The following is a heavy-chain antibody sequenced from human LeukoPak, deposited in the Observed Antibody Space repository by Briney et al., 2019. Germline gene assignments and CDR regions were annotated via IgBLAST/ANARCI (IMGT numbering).Heavy chain of an antibody. D-gene: IGHD6-13*01. CDR1: GGSISSSSYY. Sequence: SETLSLTCTVSGGSISSSSYYWGWLRQPPGKGLEWIGSIYYSGSTYYNPSLKSRVTISVDTFKNQFSLKLSSVTAADTAVYYCASVSSSWYQNYFDYWGQGTLVTVSS. J-gene: IGHJ4*02. CDR2: IYYSGST. CDR3: ASVSSSWYQNYFDY. V-gene: IGHV4-39*07.